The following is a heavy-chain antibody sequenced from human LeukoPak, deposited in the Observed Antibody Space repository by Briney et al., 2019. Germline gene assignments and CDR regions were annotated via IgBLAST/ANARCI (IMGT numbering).Heavy chain of an antibody. J-gene: IGHJ4*02. CDR3: ASALGLRPYYFDY. V-gene: IGHV4-39*07. CDR2: IYYSGST. D-gene: IGHD3-16*01. Sequence: PSETLSLTCTVSGGSISSSSYYWGWIRQPPGKGLESIGTIYYSGSTYYNPSLKSRVTISVDTSKNQFSLKLSSVTAADTAVYYCASALGLRPYYFDYWGQGTLVTVSS. CDR1: GGSISSSSYY.